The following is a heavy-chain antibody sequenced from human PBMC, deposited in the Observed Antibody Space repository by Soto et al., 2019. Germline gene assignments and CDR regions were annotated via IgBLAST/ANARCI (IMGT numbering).Heavy chain of an antibody. D-gene: IGHD2-15*01. CDR1: GFSFSTYD. CDR3: ARDRCFDGSCYSASDS. CDR2: ISTTSFTI. Sequence: GFLRLSCAASGFSFSTYDMDWVRQAPGKAPEWIAHISTTSFTIYYADSVKGRFTISRDNARNSLYLEMKSLRDEDTAVYYCARDRCFDGSCYSASDSWGQGILVTVSS. J-gene: IGHJ5*01. V-gene: IGHV3-48*02.